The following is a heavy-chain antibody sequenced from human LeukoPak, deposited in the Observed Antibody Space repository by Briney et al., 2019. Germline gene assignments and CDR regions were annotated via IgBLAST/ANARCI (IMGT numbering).Heavy chain of an antibody. Sequence: PGGSLRLSCAASGFTFSSYAMNWVRQAPGKWLECVSGISGSGGRTFYADSVKGRYTISRDKSKNTLYLQMNSLRAEDAAVYYCAKDRDTYGSDFDYWGQGTLVTVSS. V-gene: IGHV3-23*01. D-gene: IGHD3-10*01. CDR3: AKDRDTYGSDFDY. CDR1: GFTFSSYA. CDR2: ISGSGGRT. J-gene: IGHJ4*02.